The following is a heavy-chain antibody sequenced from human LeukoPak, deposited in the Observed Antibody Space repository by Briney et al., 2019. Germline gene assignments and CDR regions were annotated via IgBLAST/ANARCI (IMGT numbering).Heavy chain of an antibody. CDR1: GGSISSGSYY. CDR2: IYTSGST. Sequence: PSETLSLTCTVSGGSISSGSYYWSWIRQPAGKGLEWIGRIYTSGSTNYNPSLKSRVTISVDTSKNQFSLKLSSVTAADTAVYYCARGLLYDDSLDYWGQGTLVTVSS. D-gene: IGHD3-22*01. CDR3: ARGLLYDDSLDY. V-gene: IGHV4-61*02. J-gene: IGHJ4*02.